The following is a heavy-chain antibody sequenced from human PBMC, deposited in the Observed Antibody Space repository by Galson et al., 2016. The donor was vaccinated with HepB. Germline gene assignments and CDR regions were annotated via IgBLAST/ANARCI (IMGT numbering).Heavy chain of an antibody. CDR1: GFAFSGSA. Sequence: SLRLSCAASGFAFSGSAMHWVRQAPGKGLEWVAAIPYHGSDKYYADSVKGRVTISRDNSNNTLYLQMTRLSPEDTAVYYCARDKSFYYYGMDVWGQGTTVTVSS. CDR3: ARDKSFYYYGMDV. V-gene: IGHV3-30-3*01. CDR2: IPYHGSDK. J-gene: IGHJ6*02.